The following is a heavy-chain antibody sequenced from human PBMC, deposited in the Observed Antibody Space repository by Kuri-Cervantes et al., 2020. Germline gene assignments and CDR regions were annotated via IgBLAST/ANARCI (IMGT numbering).Heavy chain of an antibody. Sequence: SVKVSCKASGGTFSSCAISWVRQAPGQGLEWMGGIIPIFGTANYAQKFQGRVTITADESTSTAYMELSSLRSEDTAVYYCARLPWRYCSGGSCLYNWFDPWGQGTLVTVSS. CDR2: IIPIFGTA. D-gene: IGHD2-15*01. CDR1: GGTFSSCA. CDR3: ARLPWRYCSGGSCLYNWFDP. V-gene: IGHV1-69*13. J-gene: IGHJ5*02.